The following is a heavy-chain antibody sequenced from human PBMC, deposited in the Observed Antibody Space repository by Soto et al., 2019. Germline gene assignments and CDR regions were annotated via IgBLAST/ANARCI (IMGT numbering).Heavy chain of an antibody. CDR3: ARDVVTASPEIYFQH. Sequence: GGSLRLSCAASGFSVSNYYMSWVRQAPGKGLEWVSLIYSGGNTYYAGSVEGRFTISRDNSKNTLYLQMNSLRADDTAVYYCARDVVTASPEIYFQHWGQGTLVTVSS. J-gene: IGHJ1*01. CDR2: IYSGGNT. V-gene: IGHV3-66*01. D-gene: IGHD2-15*01. CDR1: GFSVSNYY.